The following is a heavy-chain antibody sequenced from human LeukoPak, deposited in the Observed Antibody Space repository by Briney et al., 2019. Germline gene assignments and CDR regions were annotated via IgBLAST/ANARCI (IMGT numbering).Heavy chain of an antibody. CDR1: GYTFTSYY. D-gene: IGHD6-13*01. CDR2: INPSGGST. V-gene: IGHV1-46*01. Sequence: ASVKVSCKASGYTFTSYYLHWVRQAPGQGLEWMGIINPSGGSTSYAQKFQGRVTMTRDTSTSTVYMELSSLRSEDTAVYYCARDKYSRSWYFDYLGHWFDPWGQGTLVTVSS. CDR3: ARDKYSRSWYFDYLGHWFDP. J-gene: IGHJ5*02.